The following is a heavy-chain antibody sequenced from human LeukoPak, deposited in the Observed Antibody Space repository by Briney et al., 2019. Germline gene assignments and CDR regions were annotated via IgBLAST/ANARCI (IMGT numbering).Heavy chain of an antibody. Sequence: SETLSLTCTVSGGXISSYYCSWIRHPPGKGLEWIGYIYYTGSTTNYNPSLKSRVTISVDTSKNQFSLNLSSVTAADTAVYYCARHLSVAATGIDHWGQGTLVTVSS. D-gene: IGHD6-19*01. CDR3: ARHLSVAATGIDH. CDR2: IYYTGSTT. J-gene: IGHJ4*02. V-gene: IGHV4-59*08. CDR1: GGXISSYY.